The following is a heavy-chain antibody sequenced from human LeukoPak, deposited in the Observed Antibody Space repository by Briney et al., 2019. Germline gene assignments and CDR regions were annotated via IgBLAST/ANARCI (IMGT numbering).Heavy chain of an antibody. J-gene: IGHJ4*02. CDR2: IIPIFGTA. Sequence: SVKVSCKASGGTFSSYAISWVRQAPGQGLEWMGGIIPIFGTANYAQKFQGRVTITADESTSTAYMELSSLRSEDTAVYYCATASGSYRLFDYWGQGTLVTVSS. CDR3: ATASGSYRLFDY. V-gene: IGHV1-69*13. D-gene: IGHD1-26*01. CDR1: GGTFSSYA.